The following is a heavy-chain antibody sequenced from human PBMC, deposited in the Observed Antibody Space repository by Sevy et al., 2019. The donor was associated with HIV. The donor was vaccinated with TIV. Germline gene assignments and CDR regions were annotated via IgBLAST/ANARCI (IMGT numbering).Heavy chain of an antibody. V-gene: IGHV3-74*01. CDR2: VNSDGSST. CDR3: ASGDAAGNFDY. D-gene: IGHD6-13*01. Sequence: GGSLRLSCAASGCTFSSDWMHWVRQAPGKGLVWVSRVNSDGSSTSYADSVKGRFTISRDNAKNTLYLQMNSLRAEVTDVYYCASGDAAGNFDYWGQGTLVTVSS. J-gene: IGHJ4*02. CDR1: GCTFSSDW.